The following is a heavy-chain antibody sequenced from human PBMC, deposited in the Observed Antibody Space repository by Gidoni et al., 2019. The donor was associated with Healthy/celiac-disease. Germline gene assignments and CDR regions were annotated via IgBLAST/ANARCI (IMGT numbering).Heavy chain of an antibody. Sequence: QVQLVQSGAEVKKPGASVKVSCKASGYTFTSYAMHWVRQAPGQRLEWMGWINAGNGNTKYSQKFQGRVTITRDTSASTAYMELSSLRSEDTAVYYCARGLGYCSGGSCLSHAFDIWGQGTMVTVSS. CDR1: GYTFTSYA. V-gene: IGHV1-3*01. D-gene: IGHD2-15*01. J-gene: IGHJ3*02. CDR2: INAGNGNT. CDR3: ARGLGYCSGGSCLSHAFDI.